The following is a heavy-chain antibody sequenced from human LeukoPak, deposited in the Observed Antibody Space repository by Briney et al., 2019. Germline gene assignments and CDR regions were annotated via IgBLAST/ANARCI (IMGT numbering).Heavy chain of an antibody. CDR1: GFTFSSYG. V-gene: IGHV3-30*02. J-gene: IGHJ6*03. CDR2: IRYDGSNK. D-gene: IGHD3-22*01. CDR3: ARLYDSSGYYLGYYMDV. Sequence: GGSLRLSCAASGFTFSSYGMHWVRQAPGKGLEWVAFIRYDGSNKYYADSVKGRFTISRDNSKNTLYLQMNSLRAEDTAVYYCARLYDSSGYYLGYYMDVWGKGTTVTISS.